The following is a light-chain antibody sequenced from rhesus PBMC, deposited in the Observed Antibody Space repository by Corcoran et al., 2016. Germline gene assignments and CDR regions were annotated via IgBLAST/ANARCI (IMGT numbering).Light chain of an antibody. CDR1: ENVNNY. Sequence: DIQMTQSPSSLSASVGDRVTITCRASENVNNYLNWYQQKPGKAPKLLIYKASTLQSGVPSRFSGSGTGTDYTFTISSLQPEDVATYYCQHGYGTPRTFGQGTKVESK. J-gene: IGKJ1*01. CDR3: QHGYGTPRT. CDR2: KAS. V-gene: IGKV1-74*01.